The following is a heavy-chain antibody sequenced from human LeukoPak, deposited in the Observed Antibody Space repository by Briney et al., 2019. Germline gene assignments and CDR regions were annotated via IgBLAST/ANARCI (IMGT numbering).Heavy chain of an antibody. CDR1: GFTFSSYG. CDR3: ARLDCSSTSCYQYGMGV. D-gene: IGHD2-2*01. Sequence: GGSLRLSCAASGFTFSSYGMSWVRQAPGKGLEWVSNIKQGGSEKYYADSVKGRFTISRDNAKNTLYLQMNSLRAEDSAVYYCARLDCSSTSCYQYGMGVWGQGTTVTVSS. J-gene: IGHJ6*02. CDR2: IKQGGSEK. V-gene: IGHV3-7*01.